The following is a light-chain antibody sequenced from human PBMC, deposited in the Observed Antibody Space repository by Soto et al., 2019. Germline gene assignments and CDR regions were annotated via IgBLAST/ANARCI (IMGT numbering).Light chain of an antibody. J-gene: IGLJ1*01. Sequence: QSALTQPASVSGSPGQSITISCTGTSSDVGSYNLVSWYQQHPGKAPKLMIYEGSKRPSWVSNRFSGSKSGNTASLTISGLQAEDEADYYCCSYAGSSTFYVFGTGTKLTVL. CDR3: CSYAGSSTFYV. CDR1: SSDVGSYNL. CDR2: EGS. V-gene: IGLV2-23*03.